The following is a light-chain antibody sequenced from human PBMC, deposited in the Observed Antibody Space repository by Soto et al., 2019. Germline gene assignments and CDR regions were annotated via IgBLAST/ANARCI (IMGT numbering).Light chain of an antibody. Sequence: IQITQSASSVSASVRYRVTVTFTYSQGISSWLAWYQQKPGKAPNLLIYAASSLHSGVPSRFSGSGSGTDFTLTIRSLQTEDFATYYCKQANSFPLTFGGGTKVDIK. CDR3: KQANSFPLT. J-gene: IGKJ4*01. CDR1: QGISSW. CDR2: AAS. V-gene: IGKV1-12*01.